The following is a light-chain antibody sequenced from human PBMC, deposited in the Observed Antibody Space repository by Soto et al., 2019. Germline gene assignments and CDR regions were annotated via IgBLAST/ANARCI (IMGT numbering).Light chain of an antibody. CDR2: DAS. Sequence: EIILTQSPDTLSLSPGERATLSCRASQTVSSNYLAWCQQRPGQAPRLLIYDASSRATGIPARFSGSGSGTDFTLTISSLEPEDFAVYYCQQHSNWPLTFGGGTKV. V-gene: IGKV3D-20*02. CDR1: QTVSSNY. J-gene: IGKJ4*01. CDR3: QQHSNWPLT.